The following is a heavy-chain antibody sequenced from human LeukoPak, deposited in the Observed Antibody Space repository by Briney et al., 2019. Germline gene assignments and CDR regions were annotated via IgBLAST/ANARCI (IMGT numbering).Heavy chain of an antibody. V-gene: IGHV3-72*01. D-gene: IGHD3-22*01. CDR2: TTKRSHNYST. CDR1: GFRFSDHY. J-gene: IGHJ3*02. CDR3: AKDVVPGYYDTNFGAFDI. Sequence: GGSLRLSCAASGFRFSDHYVDWVRQAPGKGLEWVGRTTKRSHNYSTDYAASVKGRFTISRDDSKNSLYLQMNSLKAEDTAVYYCAKDVVPGYYDTNFGAFDIWGQGTMVTVSS.